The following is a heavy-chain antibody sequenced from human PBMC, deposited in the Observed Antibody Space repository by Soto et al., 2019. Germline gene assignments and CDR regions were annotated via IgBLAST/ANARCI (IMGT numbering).Heavy chain of an antibody. CDR3: ARPGRLGSGRYYYYGMDV. J-gene: IGHJ6*02. CDR2: IYPGDSDT. D-gene: IGHD3-10*01. Sequence: GESLKISCKGSGYSFTSYWVGWVRQMPGKGLEWMGIIYPGDSDTRYSPSFQGQVTISADKSISTAYLQWSSLKASDTAMYYCARPGRLGSGRYYYYGMDVWGQGTTVTVSS. CDR1: GYSFTSYW. V-gene: IGHV5-51*01.